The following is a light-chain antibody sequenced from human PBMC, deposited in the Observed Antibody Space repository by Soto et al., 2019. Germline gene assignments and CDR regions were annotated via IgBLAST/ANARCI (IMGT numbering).Light chain of an antibody. Sequence: DIQMTQSPSTLSGSVGDRDTITCRASQTISSWLAWYQQKPGKAPKLLIYKASTLKSGVPSRFSGSGSGTEFTLIISSLQPDDFATYYCQQYNSYSEAFGEGTKVELK. CDR1: QTISSW. CDR3: QQYNSYSEA. V-gene: IGKV1-5*03. CDR2: KAS. J-gene: IGKJ1*01.